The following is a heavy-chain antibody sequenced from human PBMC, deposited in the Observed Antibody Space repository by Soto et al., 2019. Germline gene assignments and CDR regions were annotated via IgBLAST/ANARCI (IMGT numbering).Heavy chain of an antibody. J-gene: IGHJ6*02. CDR1: GFTFSSYA. CDR2: ISGSGGRP. D-gene: IGHD5-18*01. V-gene: IGHV3-23*01. Sequence: GGSLRLSCAASGFTFSSYAMSWVLQAPGKGLEWVSAISGSGGRPYYADSVKGRFTITGDKTKNTLDVQINSLRAEDTALYHCASPPAMYYYYGMDVWGQGTTVTVSS. CDR3: ASPPAMYYYYGMDV.